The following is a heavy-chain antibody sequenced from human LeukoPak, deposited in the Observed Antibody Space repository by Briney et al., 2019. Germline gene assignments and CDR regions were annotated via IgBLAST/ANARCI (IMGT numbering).Heavy chain of an antibody. Sequence: GGSLRLSCAASGFSVSSNYMSWVRQAPGKGLEWVSGVSGSGGNTDYSDSVKGRFTISRDNSDNTLYLQMNSLRAEDTALYYCAKVRRRDSKSPGDARVDYWGQGTLVTVSS. J-gene: IGHJ4*02. CDR2: VSGSGGNT. CDR3: AKVRRRDSKSPGDARVDY. V-gene: IGHV3-23*01. D-gene: IGHD3-3*01. CDR1: GFSVSSNY.